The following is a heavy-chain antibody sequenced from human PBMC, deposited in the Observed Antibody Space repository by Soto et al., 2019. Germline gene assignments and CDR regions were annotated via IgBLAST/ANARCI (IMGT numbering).Heavy chain of an antibody. V-gene: IGHV5-51*01. D-gene: IGHD6-13*01. CDR1: GYSFTSYW. CDR2: IYPGDSDT. Sequence: GESLKISCKGSGYSFTSYWIGWVRQMPGKGLEWMGIIYPGDSDTRYSPSFQGHVTISADKSISTAYLQWSSLKASDTAMYYCATTSAAGKYYNGMDVWGQGTTVTVSS. J-gene: IGHJ6*02. CDR3: ATTSAAGKYYNGMDV.